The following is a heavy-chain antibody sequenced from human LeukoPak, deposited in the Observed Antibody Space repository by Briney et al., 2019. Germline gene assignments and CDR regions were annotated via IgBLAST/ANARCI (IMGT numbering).Heavy chain of an antibody. V-gene: IGHV4-30-2*01. J-gene: IGHJ5*02. Sequence: SETLSLTCAVSGGSISSGGYSWSWIRQPPGKGLEWIGYIYHSGSTYYNPSLKSRVTISVDRSKNQFPLKLSSVTAADTAVYYCARVNSPESGVDWFDPWGQGTLVTVSS. CDR2: IYHSGST. CDR3: ARVNSPESGVDWFDP. D-gene: IGHD2-8*01. CDR1: GGSISSGGYS.